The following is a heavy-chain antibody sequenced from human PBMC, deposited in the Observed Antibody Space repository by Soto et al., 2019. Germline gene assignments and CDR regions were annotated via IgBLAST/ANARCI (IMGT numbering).Heavy chain of an antibody. D-gene: IGHD4-17*01. CDR1: GFRFTSYS. CDR2: INAGRGKT. J-gene: IGHJ4*02. Sequence: QGQLVQSGAEVKKPGASVKVSCGTSGFRFTSYSFHWVRQAPAQGLQWMGWINAGRGKTKYSQQFQGRVTFTWDTSANTVYMELSRLTSEDTSVFYCARWIDNGYFDYWGQGTLVTVSA. CDR3: ARWIDNGYFDY. V-gene: IGHV1-3*01.